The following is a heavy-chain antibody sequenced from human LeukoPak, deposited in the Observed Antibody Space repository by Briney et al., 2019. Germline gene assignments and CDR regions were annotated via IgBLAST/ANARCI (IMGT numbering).Heavy chain of an antibody. J-gene: IGHJ5*02. Sequence: SETLSLTCTVSGGSIGTYYWSWIRQPPGKGLEWIGYIYYNGYTDYNPSLKSRVTISLHTSKNQFSLKLSSVTAADTAVYYCASRIYSSWYRHWFDPWGQGTLVTVSS. CDR3: ASRIYSSWYRHWFDP. CDR1: GGSIGTYY. V-gene: IGHV4-59*12. D-gene: IGHD6-13*01. CDR2: IYYNGYT.